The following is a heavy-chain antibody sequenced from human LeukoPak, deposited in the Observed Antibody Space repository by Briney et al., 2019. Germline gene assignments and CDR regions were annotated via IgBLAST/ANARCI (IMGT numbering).Heavy chain of an antibody. J-gene: IGHJ4*02. D-gene: IGHD1-26*01. V-gene: IGHV4-39*01. CDR3: AKSGGYGLIDY. Sequence: SGTLSLTCTVSGASVSGSPYYWGWIHQPPGKGLEWIGSIYSSGSTYYNTSLQSRVTISIETSKNQISLRLKSVTAADTAMYYCAKSGGYGLIDYWGQGTLVTVSS. CDR1: GASVSGSPYY. CDR2: IYSSGST.